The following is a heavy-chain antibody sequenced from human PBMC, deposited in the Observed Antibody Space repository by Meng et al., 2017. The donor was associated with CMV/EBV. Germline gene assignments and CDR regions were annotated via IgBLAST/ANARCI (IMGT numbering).Heavy chain of an antibody. CDR3: TRQVDSSWYYYYYGMDV. Sequence: GESLKISCAASGFTFSGSAMHWVRQASGKGLEWVGRIRSKANSYATAYAASVKGRFTISRDDSKNTAYLQMNSLKTEDTAVYYCTRQVDSSWYYYYYGMDVWGQGTTVTVSS. D-gene: IGHD2-15*01. CDR2: IRSKANSYAT. CDR1: GFTFSGSA. V-gene: IGHV3-73*01. J-gene: IGHJ6*02.